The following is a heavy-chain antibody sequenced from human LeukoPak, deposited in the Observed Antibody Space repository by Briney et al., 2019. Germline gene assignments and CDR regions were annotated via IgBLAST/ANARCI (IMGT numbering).Heavy chain of an antibody. CDR3: ARDTSVDTAMANHDAFDI. CDR1: GFTFSSYS. Sequence: GGSLRLSCAASGFTFSSYSMNWVRQAPGKGLEWVSSISSSSSYIYYADSVKGRFTISRDNAKNSLYLQMNSLRAEDTAVYYCARDTSVDTAMANHDAFDIWGQGIMVTVSS. J-gene: IGHJ3*02. D-gene: IGHD5-18*01. V-gene: IGHV3-21*01. CDR2: ISSSSSYI.